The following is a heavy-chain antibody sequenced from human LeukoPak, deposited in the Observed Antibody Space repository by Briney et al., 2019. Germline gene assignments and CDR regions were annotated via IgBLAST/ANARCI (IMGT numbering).Heavy chain of an antibody. CDR2: IRYDGSNK. CDR3: AKVLIWFGELMGDYYMDV. V-gene: IGHV3-30*02. Sequence: GGSLRLSCAASGFTFSSYGMHWVRQAPGKGLEWVAFIRYDGSNKYYADSVKGRFTISRDNSKNTLYLQMNSLRAEDTAVYYCAKVLIWFGELMGDYYMDVWGKGTTVTISS. D-gene: IGHD3-10*01. J-gene: IGHJ6*03. CDR1: GFTFSSYG.